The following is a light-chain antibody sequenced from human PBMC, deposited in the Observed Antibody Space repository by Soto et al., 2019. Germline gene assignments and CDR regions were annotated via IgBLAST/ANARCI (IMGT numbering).Light chain of an antibody. CDR1: SDIGNYNL. CDR2: EVT. Sequence: QSALTQPASVSGSPGQSVTISCSGSDIGNYNLVSWYQHLPGRAPKLLIFEVTMRPSGISDRFSGSKSASTASQKISGIQDEEEGDYYCASYAGSRTYVFGSGTKVT. J-gene: IGLJ1*01. CDR3: ASYAGSRTYV. V-gene: IGLV2-23*02.